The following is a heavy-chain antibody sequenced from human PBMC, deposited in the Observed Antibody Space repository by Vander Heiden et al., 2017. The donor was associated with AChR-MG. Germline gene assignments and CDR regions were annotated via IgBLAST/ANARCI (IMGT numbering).Heavy chain of an antibody. CDR1: GFNFGDYA. D-gene: IGHD1-26*01. CDR2: ISWNSGSI. Sequence: EVQLVESGGGLVQPGWSLRLSCAVSGFNFGDYAMHWVRQAPGKGLGWVSGISWNSGSITYADSVKGRFTISRDNAKRSLSLQMNSLRAEDTALYFCAKDAGATSYHYGMDVWGQGTTVTVSS. V-gene: IGHV3-9*01. CDR3: AKDAGATSYHYGMDV. J-gene: IGHJ6*02.